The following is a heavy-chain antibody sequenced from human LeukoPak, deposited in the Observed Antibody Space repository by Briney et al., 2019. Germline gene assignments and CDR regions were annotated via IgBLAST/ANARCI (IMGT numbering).Heavy chain of an antibody. V-gene: IGHV3-23*01. CDR1: GFTFSSYA. Sequence: GGSLRLSCAASGFTFSSYAMHWVRQAPGKGLEWVSAISGSGGSTYYADSVKGRFTISRDNSKNTLYLQMNSLRAEDTAVYYCAKDPGYSSGWYFSTWGQGTLVTVSS. D-gene: IGHD6-19*01. CDR2: ISGSGGST. CDR3: AKDPGYSSGWYFST. J-gene: IGHJ5*02.